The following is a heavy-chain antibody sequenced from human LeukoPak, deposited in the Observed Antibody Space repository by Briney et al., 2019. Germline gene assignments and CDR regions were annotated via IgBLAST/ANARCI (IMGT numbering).Heavy chain of an antibody. CDR2: ISSSGSTV. CDR3: ARVGDGYSVNYFDY. D-gene: IGHD5-24*01. Sequence: GGSLRLSCVASGFTFSTYTMNWVRQAPGKGLEWVSYISSSGSTVYYADSVKGRFTVSRDNAKNSLYLQMNSLRDEDTATFYCARVGDGYSVNYFDYWGQGTLVTVSS. V-gene: IGHV3-48*02. CDR1: GFTFSTYT. J-gene: IGHJ4*02.